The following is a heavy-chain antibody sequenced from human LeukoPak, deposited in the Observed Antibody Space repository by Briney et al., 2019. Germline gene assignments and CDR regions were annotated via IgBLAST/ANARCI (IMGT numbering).Heavy chain of an antibody. Sequence: SETLSLTCAVSGYSISSGYYWGWIRQPPGKGLEWIGEINHSGSTNYNPSLKSRVTISVDTSKNQFSLKLSSVTAADTAVYYCARAYSGWYFNWFDPWGQGTLVTVSS. V-gene: IGHV4-38-2*01. CDR3: ARAYSGWYFNWFDP. J-gene: IGHJ5*02. CDR2: INHSGST. D-gene: IGHD6-19*01. CDR1: GYSISSGYY.